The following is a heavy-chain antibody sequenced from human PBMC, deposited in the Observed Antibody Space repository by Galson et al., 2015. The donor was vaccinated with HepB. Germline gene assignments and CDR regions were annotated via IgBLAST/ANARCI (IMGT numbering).Heavy chain of an antibody. Sequence: SLRLSCAASGFTFSSYPMNWVRQAPGKGLEWVSYISSSSSTIYYADSVKGRFTISRDNAKNSLYLQVNSLRAEDKAVYYCARGGPGHTLDYWGQGTLVTVSS. CDR1: GFTFSSYP. CDR3: ARGGPGHTLDY. J-gene: IGHJ4*02. V-gene: IGHV3-48*04. D-gene: IGHD2/OR15-2a*01. CDR2: ISSSSSTI.